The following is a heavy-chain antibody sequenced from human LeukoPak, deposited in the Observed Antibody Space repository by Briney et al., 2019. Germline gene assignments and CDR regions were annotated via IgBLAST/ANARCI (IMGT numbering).Heavy chain of an antibody. J-gene: IGHJ4*02. D-gene: IGHD6-13*01. CDR3: AKGRLHGYSSRCYDY. Sequence: GGSLRLSCAASGFTFDDYGMHSVRQAPGKGLEWVSGISWNSGSIGYADSVKGRFTISRDNAKNSLYLQMNSLRAEDTALYYCAKGRLHGYSSRCYDYWGRGTLVTVSS. CDR2: ISWNSGSI. V-gene: IGHV3-9*01. CDR1: GFTFDDYG.